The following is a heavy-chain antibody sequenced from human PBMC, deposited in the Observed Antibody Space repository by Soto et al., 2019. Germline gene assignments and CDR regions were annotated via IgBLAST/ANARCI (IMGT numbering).Heavy chain of an antibody. CDR2: INPSGGST. J-gene: IGHJ4*01. D-gene: IGHD3-3*01. CDR3: ARCRYDFWSGILDH. V-gene: IGHV1-46*02. CDR1: GYTFNTYY. Sequence: QVQLEQSGAEVKKPGASVKISCKASGYTFNTYYLHWVRQAPGQGLEWVGLINPSGGSTSHAHKSQGRVSMTRDTSTTTVYMELSSLRSDDTAVYYCARCRYDFWSGILDHWGQGTLVTVSS.